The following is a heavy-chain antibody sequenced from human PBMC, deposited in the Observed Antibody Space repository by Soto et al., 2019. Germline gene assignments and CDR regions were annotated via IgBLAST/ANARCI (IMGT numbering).Heavy chain of an antibody. CDR2: IYYSGST. J-gene: IGHJ4*02. D-gene: IGHD6-13*01. CDR3: ARDFLAAAGTFDY. Sequence: NPSETLSLTCTVSGGSISSGGYYWSWIRQHPGKGLEWIGYIYYSGSTYYNPSLKSRVTISVDTSKNQFSLKLSSVTAADTAVYYCARDFLAAAGTFDYWGQGTLVTVSS. CDR1: GGSISSGGYY. V-gene: IGHV4-31*03.